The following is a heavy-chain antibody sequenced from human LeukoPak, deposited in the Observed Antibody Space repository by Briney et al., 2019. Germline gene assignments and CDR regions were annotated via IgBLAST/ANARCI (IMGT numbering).Heavy chain of an antibody. Sequence: GASVKVSCKASGYTFASYDINWVRQATGHRLEWMGWMNPNSGNTGSAQKFQGRVTMTRDTSINTAYMELSNLRSEYTAVYYCARSTDSSAPYYYYHMDVWGEGTTVTVSS. J-gene: IGHJ6*03. CDR3: ARSTDSSAPYYYYHMDV. CDR1: GYTFASYD. CDR2: MNPNSGNT. D-gene: IGHD6-6*01. V-gene: IGHV1-8*01.